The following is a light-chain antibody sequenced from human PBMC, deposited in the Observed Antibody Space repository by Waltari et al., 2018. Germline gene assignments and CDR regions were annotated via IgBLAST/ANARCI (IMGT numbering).Light chain of an antibody. V-gene: IGKV2-28*01. Sequence: DIVMTQSPLSLPVTPGEPASISCRSSQSLLHSNGYNYLDWYLQKPGQSPQLLIYLGSNRASGVPYRFSGSCSGTDFTLKISRVEAEDVGVYYCMQALQTPPTFGQGTKLEI. CDR3: MQALQTPPT. CDR2: LGS. J-gene: IGKJ2*01. CDR1: QSLLHSNGYNY.